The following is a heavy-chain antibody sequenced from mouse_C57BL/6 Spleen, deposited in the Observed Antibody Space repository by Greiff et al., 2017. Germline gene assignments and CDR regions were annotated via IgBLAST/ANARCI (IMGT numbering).Heavy chain of an antibody. CDR2: IDPETGGT. J-gene: IGHJ2*01. Sequence: QVQLQQSGAELVRPGASVTLSCKASGYTFTDYEMHWVKQTPVHGLEWIGAIDPETGGTAYNQKFKGKAILTADKSSSTAYMELRSLTSEDSAVYYCTRRSTTVVATDYFDYWGQGTTRTVSS. CDR1: GYTFTDYE. CDR3: TRRSTTVVATDYFDY. D-gene: IGHD1-1*01. V-gene: IGHV1-15*01.